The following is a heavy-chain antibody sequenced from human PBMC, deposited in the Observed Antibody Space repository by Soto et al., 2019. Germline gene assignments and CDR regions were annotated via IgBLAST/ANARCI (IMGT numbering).Heavy chain of an antibody. CDR3: VRDLLYYDFWSGYYLRWFDP. CDR1: GGSISSGDYY. Sequence: SETLSLTCTVSGGSISSGDYYWSWIRQPPWKGLEWIGYIYYSGSTYYNPSLKSRVTISVDTSKNQFSLKLSSVTAADTAVYYCVRDLLYYDFWSGYYLRWFDPWGQGTLVTVSS. J-gene: IGHJ5*02. CDR2: IYYSGST. V-gene: IGHV4-30-4*01. D-gene: IGHD3-3*01.